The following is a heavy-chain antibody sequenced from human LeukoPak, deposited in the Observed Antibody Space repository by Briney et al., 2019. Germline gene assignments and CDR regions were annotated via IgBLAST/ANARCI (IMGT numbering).Heavy chain of an antibody. D-gene: IGHD1-26*01. CDR3: AKDLRYSGSPRAFDI. J-gene: IGHJ3*02. V-gene: IGHV3-23*01. Sequence: GGSLRLSCAASGFIFSSYAMSWVRQAPGKGLEWVSAISRSGENTYYADSVKGRFTISRDNSNNTLYLQMNSLRAEDTAIYYCAKDLRYSGSPRAFDIWGQGTMVTVSS. CDR1: GFIFSSYA. CDR2: ISRSGENT.